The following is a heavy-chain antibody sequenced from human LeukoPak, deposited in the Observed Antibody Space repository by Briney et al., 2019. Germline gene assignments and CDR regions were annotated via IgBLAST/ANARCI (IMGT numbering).Heavy chain of an antibody. Sequence: GGSLRLSCAASGFTFDDYAMHWVRHAPGKGLEWVSLISGDGGSTYYADSMKGRFTISRDNSKNSLYLQMNSLITEDTALYYCAKDFQRNSGSYFHYGMDVWGQGTTVTVSS. D-gene: IGHD1-26*01. CDR2: ISGDGGST. V-gene: IGHV3-43*02. CDR1: GFTFDDYA. CDR3: AKDFQRNSGSYFHYGMDV. J-gene: IGHJ6*02.